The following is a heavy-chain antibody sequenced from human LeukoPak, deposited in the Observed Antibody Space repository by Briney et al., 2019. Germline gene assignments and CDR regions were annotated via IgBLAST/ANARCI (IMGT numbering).Heavy chain of an antibody. CDR3: ARGPERYFDWLLYSDY. Sequence: ASVKVSCKASGYTFTGYYMNWVRQAPGQGLEWMGRINPNSGGTNYAQKFQGRVTMTRDTSISTAYMELSRLRSDDTAVYYCARGPERYFDWLLYSDYWGQGTLVTVSS. CDR2: INPNSGGT. J-gene: IGHJ4*02. V-gene: IGHV1-2*06. CDR1: GYTFTGYY. D-gene: IGHD3-9*01.